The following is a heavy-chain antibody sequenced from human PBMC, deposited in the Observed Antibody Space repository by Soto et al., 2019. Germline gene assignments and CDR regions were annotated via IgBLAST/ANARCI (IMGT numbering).Heavy chain of an antibody. CDR3: ASRDPGTSVDY. V-gene: IGHV4-38-2*01. CDR2: VYHSGRS. CDR1: GYSISSGYY. Sequence: SATLSLTCDVSGYSISSGYYWGWIRQPPGKGLEWIGGVYHSGRSQYDPSLKTRVTISVDTSENQFSLKLTSVTAADTAVYYCASRDPGTSVDYWGQGTLVNVS. J-gene: IGHJ4*02. D-gene: IGHD1-7*01.